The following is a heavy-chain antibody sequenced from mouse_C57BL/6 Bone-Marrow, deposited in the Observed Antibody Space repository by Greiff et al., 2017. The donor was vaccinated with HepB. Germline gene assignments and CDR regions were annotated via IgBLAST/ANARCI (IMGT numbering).Heavy chain of an antibody. V-gene: IGHV5-4*01. CDR2: ISDGGSYT. D-gene: IGHD4-1*01. CDR1: GFTFSSYA. Sequence: EVKLVESGGGLVKPGGSLKLSCAASGFTFSSYAMSWVRQTPEKRLEWVATISDGGSYTYYPDNVKGRFTISRDNAKHNLYLQMSHLKSEDTSMYYCARDTHNWDAMDYWGQGTSVTVSS. J-gene: IGHJ4*01. CDR3: ARDTHNWDAMDY.